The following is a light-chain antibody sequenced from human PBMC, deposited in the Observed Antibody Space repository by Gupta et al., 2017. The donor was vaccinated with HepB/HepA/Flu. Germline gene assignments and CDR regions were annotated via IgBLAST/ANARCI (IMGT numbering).Light chain of an antibody. CDR2: SNN. CDR1: SSNIGTNI. Sequence: QSVLTQPPSASGTPGQTVTISCSGSSSNIGTNIVNWYQQLPGTAPNLLMYSNNQRPSGVPDRFSGSKSGTSASLAISGLQSEDEADYYCATRDDSLNGHVVFGGGTKVTVL. CDR3: ATRDDSLNGHVV. J-gene: IGLJ2*01. V-gene: IGLV1-44*01.